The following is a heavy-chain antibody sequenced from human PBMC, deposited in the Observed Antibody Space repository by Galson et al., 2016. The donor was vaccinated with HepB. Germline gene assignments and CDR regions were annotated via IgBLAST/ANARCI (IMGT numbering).Heavy chain of an antibody. D-gene: IGHD2-21*01. Sequence: SLRLSCAASGFTFSHSALTWIRQAPGKGLELVSTISGNGGETFYADSVRGRFTISRDNSWNTLSLQMNSLRAEDTALYYCAKGGHYSPFDPWGQGTLVTVSS. CDR2: ISGNGGET. CDR3: AKGGHYSPFDP. V-gene: IGHV3-23*01. CDR1: GFTFSHSA. J-gene: IGHJ5*02.